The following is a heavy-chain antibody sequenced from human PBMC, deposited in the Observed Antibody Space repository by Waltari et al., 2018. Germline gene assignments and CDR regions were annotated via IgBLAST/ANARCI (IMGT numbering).Heavy chain of an antibody. D-gene: IGHD1-26*01. CDR2: IFADGTT. J-gene: IGHJ4*02. V-gene: IGHV3-53*01. Sequence: ELELVQSVGGDVQPGGSLGLSCVASGFSVGNNYMTWVRQAPGKGPEYVSVIFADGTTLYARSVKGRFTISRDSSKNTVFLQMHSLGVDDTAVYYCARDSGAGGPFFLWGQGDLVTVSS. CDR1: GFSVGNNY. CDR3: ARDSGAGGPFFL.